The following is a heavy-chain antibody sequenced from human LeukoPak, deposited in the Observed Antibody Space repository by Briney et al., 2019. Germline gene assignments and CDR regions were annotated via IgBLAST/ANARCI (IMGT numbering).Heavy chain of an antibody. D-gene: IGHD3-10*01. CDR1: GFTFSSYS. CDR3: ARDPVSGARNSFDY. J-gene: IGHJ4*02. CDR2: TSSSSSYI. V-gene: IGHV3-21*01. Sequence: GGSLRLSCAASGFTFSSYSMNWVRQAPGKGLEWVSSTSSSSSYIYYADSVKGRFTISRDNAKNSLYLQMNSLRAEDTAVYYCARDPVSGARNSFDYWGQGTLVTVSS.